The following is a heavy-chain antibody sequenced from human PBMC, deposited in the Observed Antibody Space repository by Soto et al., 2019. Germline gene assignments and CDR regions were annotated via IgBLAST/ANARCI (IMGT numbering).Heavy chain of an antibody. D-gene: IGHD3-10*01. CDR2: INHSGST. Sequence: SETLSLTCAVYGGSFSGYYWSWIRQPPGKGLEWIGEINHSGSTNYNPSLKSRVTISVDTPKNQFSLKLSSVTAADTAVYYCARTSRGYYYGSGSYHWFDPWGQGTLVTVSS. V-gene: IGHV4-34*01. CDR1: GGSFSGYY. CDR3: ARTSRGYYYGSGSYHWFDP. J-gene: IGHJ5*02.